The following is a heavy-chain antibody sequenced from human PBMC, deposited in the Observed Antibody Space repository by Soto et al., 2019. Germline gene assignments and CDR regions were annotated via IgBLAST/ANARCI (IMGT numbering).Heavy chain of an antibody. D-gene: IGHD3-10*01. J-gene: IGHJ6*03. CDR1: SGYSSSSGW. V-gene: IGHV4-4*02. Sequence: PSEPLSLTCAVSSGYSSSSGWWSWVSQPPGKGMEWIGEIYHSGSTNYNPSLKSRVTISVDKSKNQFSLKLSSVTAADTAVYYCASGTMVRGVITRDYYYMDVWGKGTTVIVSS. CDR2: IYHSGST. CDR3: ASGTMVRGVITRDYYYMDV.